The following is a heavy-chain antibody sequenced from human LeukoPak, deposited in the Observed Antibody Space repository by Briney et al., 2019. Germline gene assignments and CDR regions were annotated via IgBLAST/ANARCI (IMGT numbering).Heavy chain of an antibody. CDR1: GYTFTGYG. V-gene: IGHV1-18*01. D-gene: IGHD5-12*01. J-gene: IGHJ6*03. Sequence: ASVKVSCKASGYTFTGYGITWVRQAPGQGLEWMGWISAYNGNTNYAQRLQGRVTMTTDTSTSTAYMELRSLRSDDTAVYYCARGTSGYDPASRNYYYYYYMDVWGKGTTVTVSS. CDR3: ARGTSGYDPASRNYYYYYYMDV. CDR2: ISAYNGNT.